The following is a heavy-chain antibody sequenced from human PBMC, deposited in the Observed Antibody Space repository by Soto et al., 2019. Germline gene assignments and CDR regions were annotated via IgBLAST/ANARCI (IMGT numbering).Heavy chain of an antibody. D-gene: IGHD5-18*01. Sequence: QVQLVESGGGVVQPGRSLRLSCAASGFTFSSYGMHWVRQAPGKGLEWVAVIWYDGSNKYYADSVKGRFTISRDNSKTTLYLQMNSLRAEDTAVYYCARDQSQPWIKLWAYSYGMDVWGQGTTVTVSS. CDR2: IWYDGSNK. CDR1: GFTFSSYG. V-gene: IGHV3-33*01. CDR3: ARDQSQPWIKLWAYSYGMDV. J-gene: IGHJ6*02.